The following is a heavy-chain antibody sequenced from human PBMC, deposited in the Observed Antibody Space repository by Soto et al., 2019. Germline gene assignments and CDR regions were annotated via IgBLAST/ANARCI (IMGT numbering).Heavy chain of an antibody. Sequence: EVHLVESGGGLVQPGGSLRLSCAASGFTFSSYVMHWVRQTPGKGLVWVSRISHDGTVTTYADSVRVRFTVSRDNAKNTLYLQMSSLRAEDTAMYYCSRDRDWVFFDYWGQGTLVTVSS. V-gene: IGHV3-74*01. CDR2: ISHDGTVT. CDR1: GFTFSSYV. D-gene: IGHD2-21*01. CDR3: SRDRDWVFFDY. J-gene: IGHJ4*02.